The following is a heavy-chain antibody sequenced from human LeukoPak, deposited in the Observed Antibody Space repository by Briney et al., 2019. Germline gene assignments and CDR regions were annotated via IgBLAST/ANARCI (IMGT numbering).Heavy chain of an antibody. CDR1: GYTLTELS. CDR3: ARGRRDGYNLLSPDFDY. D-gene: IGHD5-24*01. CDR2: FDPEDGET. V-gene: IGHV1-24*01. Sequence: ASVKVSCKVSGYTLTELSMHWVRQAPGKGLEWMGGFDPEDGETIYAQKFQGRVTITADKSTSTAYMELSSLRSEDTAVYYCARGRRDGYNLLSPDFDYWGQGTLVTVSS. J-gene: IGHJ4*02.